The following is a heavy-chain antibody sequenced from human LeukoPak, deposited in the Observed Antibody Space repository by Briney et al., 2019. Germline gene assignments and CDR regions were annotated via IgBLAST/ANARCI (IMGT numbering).Heavy chain of an antibody. Sequence: QPGGSLRLSCAASGFTFSSYWMSWVRQAPGKGLEWVANIKQDGSEKYYVDSVKGRFTISRDNAKNSLYLQMNSLRAEDTAVYYCARAATGATMVRGVILSPKKPLDYWGQGTLVTVSS. CDR2: IKQDGSEK. J-gene: IGHJ4*02. CDR3: ARAATGATMVRGVILSPKKPLDY. D-gene: IGHD3-10*01. V-gene: IGHV3-7*01. CDR1: GFTFSSYW.